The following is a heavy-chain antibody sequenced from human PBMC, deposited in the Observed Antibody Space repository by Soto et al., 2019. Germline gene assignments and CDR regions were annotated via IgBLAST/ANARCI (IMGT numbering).Heavy chain of an antibody. D-gene: IGHD2-15*01. CDR3: AKRASPVNIDSWFDP. J-gene: IGHJ5*02. CDR2: IRGTGLNT. CDR1: GFPFKNFA. V-gene: IGHV3-23*01. Sequence: PGGSLRLSCVGSGFPFKNFAINWVRQAPGKGLEWVSVIRGTGLNTYYAASVKGRFTISRDNSKNTVYLQMDSLRVEDTAVYYCAKRASPVNIDSWFDPWGPGTQVTVSS.